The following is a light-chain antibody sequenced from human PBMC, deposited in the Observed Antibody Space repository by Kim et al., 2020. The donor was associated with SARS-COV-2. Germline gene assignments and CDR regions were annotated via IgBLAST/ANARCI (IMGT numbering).Light chain of an antibody. CDR2: GAS. Sequence: SSTRERSTRSCRASQSVNNNFLAWYQQKPGQAPRLLIYGASSRATGIPDRFSGSGSGTDFTLTISRLEPEDFAVFYCQQYGSPPYTFGQGTKLEI. V-gene: IGKV3-20*01. CDR3: QQYGSPPYT. J-gene: IGKJ2*01. CDR1: QSVNNNF.